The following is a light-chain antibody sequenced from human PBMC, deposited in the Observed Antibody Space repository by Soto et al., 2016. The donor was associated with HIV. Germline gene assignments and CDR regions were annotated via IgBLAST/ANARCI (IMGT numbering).Light chain of an antibody. Sequence: DIQMTQSPSSLSASVGDRVTITCRASQSISSYLNRYQQKPGKAPKLLIYAASSLQSGVPSRFSGSGSGTDFTLTINSLQPEDFATYYCQQSYTTPRTFGGGTKVEIK. CDR3: QQSYTTPRT. CDR1: QSISSY. CDR2: AAS. J-gene: IGKJ4*01. V-gene: IGKV1-39*01.